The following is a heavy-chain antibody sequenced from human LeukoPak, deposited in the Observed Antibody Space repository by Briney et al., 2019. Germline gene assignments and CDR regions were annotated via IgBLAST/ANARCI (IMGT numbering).Heavy chain of an antibody. D-gene: IGHD5-24*01. CDR2: ISTSSTYI. V-gene: IGHV3-21*04. Sequence: PGGSLRLSCEVSGFTFSSYRMNWVRQAPGKGLEWVSSISTSSTYIFYADSVKGRFTISRDNAKNSLYLQMNSLRAEDTAVYYCARGGEGYGYNPKWYFDLWGRGTLVTVSS. CDR1: GFTFSSYR. J-gene: IGHJ2*01. CDR3: ARGGEGYGYNPKWYFDL.